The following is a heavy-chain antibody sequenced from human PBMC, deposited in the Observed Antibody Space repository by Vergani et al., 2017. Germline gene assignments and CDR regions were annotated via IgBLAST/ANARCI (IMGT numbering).Heavy chain of an antibody. D-gene: IGHD3-9*01. CDR3: ARVVSRCILTKLAWFDP. CDR2: IIPIFGTA. Sequence: QVQLVQSGAEVKKPGSSVKVSCKASGGTFSSDAISWVRQAPGQGLEWMGGIIPIFGTANYAQKFQGRVTITADESTSTAYMELSSLRSEDTAVYYCARVVSRCILTKLAWFDPWGQGTLVTVSS. V-gene: IGHV1-69*12. CDR1: GGTFSSDA. J-gene: IGHJ5*02.